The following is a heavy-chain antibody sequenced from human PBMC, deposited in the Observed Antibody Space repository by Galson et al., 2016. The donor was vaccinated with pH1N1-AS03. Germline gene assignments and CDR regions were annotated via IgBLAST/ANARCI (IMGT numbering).Heavy chain of an antibody. Sequence: SLRLSCAASGFTFSNAWMTWVRQAPGKGLEWVGRIKSKSDGGTTDYAAPVKARFTISRDDSKNTLYLQMNSLKTEDTAVYYCSTAETFYYYYGMDVWGRGTTVTVSS. J-gene: IGHJ6*02. CDR2: IKSKSDGGTT. V-gene: IGHV3-15*01. CDR3: STAETFYYYYGMDV. CDR1: GFTFSNAW.